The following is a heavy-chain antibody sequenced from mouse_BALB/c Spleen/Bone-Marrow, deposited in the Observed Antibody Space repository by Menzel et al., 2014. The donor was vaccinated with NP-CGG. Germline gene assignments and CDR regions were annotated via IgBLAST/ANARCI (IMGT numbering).Heavy chain of an antibody. J-gene: IGHJ2*01. CDR2: INTNGGNT. V-gene: IGHV5-6-3*01. CDR3: ARGLDY. Sequence: EVQLVESGGGLVQPGGSLKLSCAASGFTFSSYGMSWVRQTQDKRLELVATINTNGGNTYYPDSVKGRFTISRDNAKNTLYLQMSSLKSEDTAMYYCARGLDYWGQGTTLTVSS. CDR1: GFTFSSYG.